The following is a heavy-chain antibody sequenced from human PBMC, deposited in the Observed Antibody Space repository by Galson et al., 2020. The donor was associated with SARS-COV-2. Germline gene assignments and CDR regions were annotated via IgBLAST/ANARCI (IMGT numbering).Heavy chain of an antibody. CDR3: AKLAEGRRSSEDY. CDR1: RGSLSYHY. D-gene: IGHD1-26*01. J-gene: IGHJ4*02. Sequence: ETSETLSLTCTVSRGSLSYHYWSWVRQPPGKGPEWIGYILDSGTTNYNPSLKGRASISRDTPNNQFSLTLNSVTAADTAVYYCAKLAEGRRSSEDYWGQGTLVTVSS. CDR2: ILDSGTT. V-gene: IGHV4-59*08.